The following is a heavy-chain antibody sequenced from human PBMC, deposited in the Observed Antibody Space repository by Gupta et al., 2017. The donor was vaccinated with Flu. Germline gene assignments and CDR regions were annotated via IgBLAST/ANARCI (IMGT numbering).Heavy chain of an antibody. CDR1: GFIFKDYD. CDR2: LWFDGSNE. J-gene: IGHJ4*02. Sequence: QVHLEESGGGVVKPGRSLRLSFLTSGFIFKDYDMNWVRQAPGKGLEGVATLWFDGSNEFYVDSVKGRFTVSRDNSKSLLFLEMESLRVEDTAVYYCARGTHLFDLWGQGTPVTVSS. CDR3: ARGTHLFDL. V-gene: IGHV3-33*01. D-gene: IGHD3/OR15-3a*01.